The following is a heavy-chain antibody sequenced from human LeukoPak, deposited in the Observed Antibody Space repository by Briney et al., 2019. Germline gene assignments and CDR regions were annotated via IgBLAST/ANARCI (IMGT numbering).Heavy chain of an antibody. V-gene: IGHV1-8*01. CDR2: MNPNSGNT. CDR3: ARGSSNDYGDSPVDY. D-gene: IGHD4-17*01. Sequence: ASVTVSFTASGYTFTIYDINWVRQAPGQGLEWMGWMNPNSGNTGYAQKFQGRVTMTRNTSISTAYMELSSLRSEDTAVYYCARGSSNDYGDSPVDYWGQGTLVTVSS. J-gene: IGHJ4*02. CDR1: GYTFTIYD.